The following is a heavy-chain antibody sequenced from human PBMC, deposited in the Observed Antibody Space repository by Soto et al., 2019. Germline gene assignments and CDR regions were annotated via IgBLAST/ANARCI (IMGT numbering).Heavy chain of an antibody. CDR1: GFTFNTYW. Sequence: EVQLVESGGGLVQPGGSLRLSCAASGFTFNTYWMHWVRQAPGKGLVWVSRANCDGSSTTYADSVKGRFTISRDNVRNTLYLQMNSLRAEDTAVYYCTRVVRFGSAENSYSYGMDVWGQGTTVTVSS. CDR3: TRVVRFGSAENSYSYGMDV. D-gene: IGHD3-10*01. J-gene: IGHJ6*02. V-gene: IGHV3-74*03. CDR2: ANCDGSST.